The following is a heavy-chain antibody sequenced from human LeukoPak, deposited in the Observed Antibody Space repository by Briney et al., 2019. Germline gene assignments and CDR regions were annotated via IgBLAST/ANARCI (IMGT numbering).Heavy chain of an antibody. CDR1: GFTLSSYG. J-gene: IGHJ4*02. V-gene: IGHV3-30*03. CDR3: ARVTGWSQFDY. Sequence: GGSLRLFCSASGFTLSSYGMHWVRQAPGKGLEWVAVISYDGSNKYYADSVKGRFTISRDNSKNTLYLQINSLTVEDTAVYYCARVTGWSQFDYWGQGTLVTVSS. CDR2: ISYDGSNK. D-gene: IGHD1-14*01.